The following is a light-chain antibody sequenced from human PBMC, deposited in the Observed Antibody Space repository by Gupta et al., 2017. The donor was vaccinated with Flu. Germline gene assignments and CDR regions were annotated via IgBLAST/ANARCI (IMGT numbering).Light chain of an antibody. J-gene: IGKJ4*01. CDR2: GAS. Sequence: ERATLSCRASQSVSNSYLAWYQQKPGQAPRLLIYGASSRATGIPDRFSGRGSGTDFTLTISGLESEDFAVYYCQQYGSSPLTFGGGTKVEIK. V-gene: IGKV3-20*01. CDR1: QSVSNSY. CDR3: QQYGSSPLT.